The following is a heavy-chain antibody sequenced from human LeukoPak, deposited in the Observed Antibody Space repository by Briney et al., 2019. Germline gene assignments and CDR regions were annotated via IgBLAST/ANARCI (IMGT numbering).Heavy chain of an antibody. Sequence: GGSLRLSCAASGFTFSSYSMNWVRQAPGKGLECVSYIGVSTSTIHYADSVKGRFTISRDNAKNSLYLQMSSLRAEDTAVYFCVRDYNHAFDYWGQGTLVTVSS. D-gene: IGHD1-1*01. V-gene: IGHV3-48*01. CDR2: IGVSTSTI. CDR1: GFTFSSYS. J-gene: IGHJ4*02. CDR3: VRDYNHAFDY.